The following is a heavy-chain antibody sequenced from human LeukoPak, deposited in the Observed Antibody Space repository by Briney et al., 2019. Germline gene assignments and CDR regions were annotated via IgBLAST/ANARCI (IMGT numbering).Heavy chain of an antibody. V-gene: IGHV4-34*01. J-gene: IGHJ4*02. Sequence: SETLSLTCAVYGGSFSGYYWSWIRQPPGKGLEWIGSIYYSGSTYYNPSLKSRVTISVDTSKNQFSLKLSSVTAADTAVYYCARGPLVYCGGDCDPEGGDFDYWGQGTLVTVSS. D-gene: IGHD2-21*02. CDR1: GGSFSGYY. CDR2: IYYSGST. CDR3: ARGPLVYCGGDCDPEGGDFDY.